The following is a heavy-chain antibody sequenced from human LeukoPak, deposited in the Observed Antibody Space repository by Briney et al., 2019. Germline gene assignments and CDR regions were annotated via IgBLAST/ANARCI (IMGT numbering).Heavy chain of an antibody. Sequence: GGSLRLSCAASGFFFGDYTMHWVRQAPGKGLEWISVISWDGSSSFHADSVKGRFTISRDNSKNSLYLQMNSLRAEDSGLYYCAKNRRNGYNYGQFDSWGQGTLVAVSS. CDR1: GFFFGDYT. CDR3: AKNRRNGYNYGQFDS. D-gene: IGHD5-18*01. J-gene: IGHJ4*02. CDR2: ISWDGSSS. V-gene: IGHV3-43*01.